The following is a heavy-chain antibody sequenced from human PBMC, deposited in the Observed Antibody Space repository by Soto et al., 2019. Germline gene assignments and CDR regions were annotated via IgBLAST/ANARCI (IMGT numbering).Heavy chain of an antibody. CDR2: VHESGST. D-gene: IGHD1-20*01. CDR3: ARGTRALITSFFAY. CDR1: GDAISNYY. Sequence: PSETLSLTCSVSGDAISNYYWSWIRQTPGRGLEWIGFVHESGSTDYNPSLRGRVIISLHTSKSQFSLSLRSATAADTATYYCARGTRALITSFFAYWGQGIPVTVSS. J-gene: IGHJ4*02. V-gene: IGHV4-59*03.